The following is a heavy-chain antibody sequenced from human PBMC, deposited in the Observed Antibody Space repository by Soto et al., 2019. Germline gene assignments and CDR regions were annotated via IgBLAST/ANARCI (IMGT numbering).Heavy chain of an antibody. CDR1: GFTFSSYG. D-gene: IGHD3-22*01. CDR3: AKEPYDSSGSPPDFDY. CDR2: ISYDGSNK. V-gene: IGHV3-30*18. J-gene: IGHJ4*02. Sequence: QVQLVESGGGVVQPGRSLRLSCAASGFTFSSYGMHWVRQAPGKGLEWVAVISYDGSNKYYADSVKGRFTISRDNSKNTLYLQMNSLRAEDTAVYYCAKEPYDSSGSPPDFDYWGQGTLVTVSS.